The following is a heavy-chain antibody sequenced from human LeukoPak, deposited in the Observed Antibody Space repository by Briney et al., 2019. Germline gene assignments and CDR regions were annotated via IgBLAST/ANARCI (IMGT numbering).Heavy chain of an antibody. CDR2: IYSNGST. CDR1: GGSISGYY. J-gene: IGHJ4*02. D-gene: IGHD3/OR15-3a*01. Sequence: PSETLSLTCTVSGGSISGYYWNWIRQPPGKGLEWIGHIYSNGSTNYNPSLKTRVAISLDSASNLFSLKLTSVTAADTAVYFCARVHHLPALWTGSYALFDNWGQGTLVTVSS. V-gene: IGHV4-4*09. CDR3: ARVHHLPALWTGSYALFDN.